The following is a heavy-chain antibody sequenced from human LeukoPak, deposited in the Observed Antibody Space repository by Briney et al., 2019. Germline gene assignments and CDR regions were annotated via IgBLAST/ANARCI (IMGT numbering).Heavy chain of an antibody. J-gene: IGHJ4*02. Sequence: ASVTVSFKASGFTFTDYYIHWVRQAPGQGLDWMGLINPSGGSTSYAQKFQGRVTMTRDTSTSTVYMELSSLRSEDTAVYYCARDGDSGSYQYYFDYWGQGTLVTVSS. D-gene: IGHD1-26*01. CDR2: INPSGGST. V-gene: IGHV1-46*01. CDR1: GFTFTDYY. CDR3: ARDGDSGSYQYYFDY.